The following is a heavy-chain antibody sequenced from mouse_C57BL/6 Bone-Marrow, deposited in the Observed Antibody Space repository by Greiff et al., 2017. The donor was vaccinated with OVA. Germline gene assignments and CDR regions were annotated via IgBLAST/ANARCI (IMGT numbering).Heavy chain of an antibody. V-gene: IGHV1-76*01. Sequence: LQESGAELVRPGASVKLSCKASGYTFTDYYINWVKQRPGQGLEWIARIYPGSGNTYYNEKFKGKATLTAEKSSSTAYMQLSSLTSEDSAVYFCARLSWFAYWGQGTLVTVSA. CDR1: GYTFTDYY. CDR2: IYPGSGNT. J-gene: IGHJ3*01. CDR3: ARLSWFAY.